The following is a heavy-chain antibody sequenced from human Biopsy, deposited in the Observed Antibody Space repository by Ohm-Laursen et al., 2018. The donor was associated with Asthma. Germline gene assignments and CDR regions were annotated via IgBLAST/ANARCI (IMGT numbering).Heavy chain of an antibody. J-gene: IGHJ4*02. CDR2: ISSSSSYI. CDR3: ARVWQLATLDY. D-gene: IGHD6-13*01. CDR1: GFTFSSYS. Sequence: SLRLSCAASGFTFSSYSMNWVRQAPGKGLEWVSSISSSSSYIYYADSVKGRFAISRDNAKNSLYLQMNSLRAEDTAVYYCARVWQLATLDYWGQGTLVTVSS. V-gene: IGHV3-21*01.